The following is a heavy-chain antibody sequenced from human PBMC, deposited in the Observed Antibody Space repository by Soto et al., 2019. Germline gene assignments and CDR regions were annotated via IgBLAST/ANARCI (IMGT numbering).Heavy chain of an antibody. CDR2: IHHSGST. J-gene: IGHJ6*02. Sequence: QVQLQESGPRLVKPSGTLSLTCTVSGDSVSSNSWWSWVRQPPGKGLEWIGEIHHSGSTYYNSSLTSRVSISIDKSKNQFSLNLYSVTAADAAVFYCARAPRGYGMDVWGQGTTVSVSS. CDR1: GDSVSSNSW. V-gene: IGHV4-4*02. CDR3: ARAPRGYGMDV.